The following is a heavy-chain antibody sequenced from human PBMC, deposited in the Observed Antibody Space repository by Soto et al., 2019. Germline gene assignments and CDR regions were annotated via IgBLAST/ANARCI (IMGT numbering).Heavy chain of an antibody. D-gene: IGHD3-16*01. V-gene: IGHV4-39*01. CDR2: IYYSGST. CDR1: GGSISGSSYY. Sequence: NPSETLSLTCTVSGGSISGSSYYWGWIRQPPGKGLEWIGSIYYSGSTYYNPSLKSRVTISVDTSKNQFSLKLSSVTAADTAVYYCASLVSGSTLLGNYYGMDVWGQGTTVTVSS. J-gene: IGHJ6*02. CDR3: ASLVSGSTLLGNYYGMDV.